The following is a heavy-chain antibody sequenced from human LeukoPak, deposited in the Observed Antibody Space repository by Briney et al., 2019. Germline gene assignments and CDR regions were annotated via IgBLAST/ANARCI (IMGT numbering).Heavy chain of an antibody. CDR2: ISGSGGST. V-gene: IGHV3-23*01. Sequence: PGGSLRLSCAASGFTVSSNYMSWVRQAPGKGLEWVSAISGSGGSTYYADSVKGRFTISRDNSKNTLYLQMNSLRAEDTAVYYCAISITIFGVVRNWGQGTLVTVSS. CDR1: GFTVSSNY. CDR3: AISITIFGVVRN. D-gene: IGHD3-3*01. J-gene: IGHJ4*02.